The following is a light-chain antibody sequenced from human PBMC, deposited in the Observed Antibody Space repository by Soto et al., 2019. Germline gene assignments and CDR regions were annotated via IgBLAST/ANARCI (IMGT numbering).Light chain of an antibody. Sequence: DIQVAQSPSSLSASVGDRVTITCRASQRIENFLAWYQQKPGKVPKLLIYAASTLESGVPSRFSASGSGIDFTLTISSLQPEDVATYYCQKYNSGPRTFGQGTKLEI. V-gene: IGKV1-27*01. CDR2: AAS. J-gene: IGKJ1*01. CDR1: QRIENF. CDR3: QKYNSGPRT.